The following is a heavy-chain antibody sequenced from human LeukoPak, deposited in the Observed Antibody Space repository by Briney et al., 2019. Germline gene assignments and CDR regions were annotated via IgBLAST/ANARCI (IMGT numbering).Heavy chain of an antibody. CDR1: GFTFSSYA. D-gene: IGHD6-13*01. J-gene: IGHJ4*02. CDR3: TLIAAAGTGY. Sequence: GGSLRLSCAASGFTFSSYAMSWVRQAPGKGLEWVSAISGSGSTYYADSVKGRFTISRDNSKNTLYLQMNSLRAEDTAVYYCTLIAAAGTGYWGQGTLVTVSS. CDR2: ISGSGST. V-gene: IGHV3-23*01.